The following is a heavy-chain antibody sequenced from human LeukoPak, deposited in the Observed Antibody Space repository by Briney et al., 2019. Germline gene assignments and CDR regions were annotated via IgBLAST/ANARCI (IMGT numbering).Heavy chain of an antibody. D-gene: IGHD4-17*01. CDR1: GFTFSSYA. Sequence: GGSLRLSCVASGFTFSSYAMSWVRQAPGKGLECVSVISSSGGRTYSADSVKARFTISRDNYKNTLSLQMNSLTADDTAVYYCAKGHSDYGTGFDLWGQGTLVTVPS. J-gene: IGHJ4*02. CDR3: AKGHSDYGTGFDL. V-gene: IGHV3-23*01. CDR2: ISSSGGRT.